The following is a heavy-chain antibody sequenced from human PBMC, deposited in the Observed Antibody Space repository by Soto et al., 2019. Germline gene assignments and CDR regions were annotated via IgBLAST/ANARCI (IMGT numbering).Heavy chain of an antibody. CDR3: ARHPEVGTKRGYCSSTSCYAGAFDI. V-gene: IGHV5-51*01. CDR1: GYSFTSYW. D-gene: IGHD2-2*01. CDR2: IYPGDSDT. J-gene: IGHJ3*02. Sequence: KQRESLKISCKGSGYSFTSYWIGWVRQMPGKGLEWMGIIYPGDSDTRYSPSFQGQVTISADKSISTAYLQWSSLKASDTGMYYCARHPEVGTKRGYCSSTSCYAGAFDIWGQGTMVTVSS.